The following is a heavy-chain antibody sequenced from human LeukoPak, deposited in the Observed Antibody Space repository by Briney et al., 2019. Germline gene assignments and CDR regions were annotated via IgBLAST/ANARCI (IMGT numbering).Heavy chain of an antibody. CDR1: GFTFSSYS. J-gene: IGHJ4*02. Sequence: PGGSLRLSCAASGFTFSSYSMSWVRQAPGKGLEWVAIIKQDGSEKYYVSLVKGCFIISKDNAKKSLFLLINMVSADATAVYYCARGRPSGEDYWGQGTLVTVSS. D-gene: IGHD3-10*01. CDR2: IKQDGSEK. CDR3: ARGRPSGEDY. V-gene: IGHV3-7*04.